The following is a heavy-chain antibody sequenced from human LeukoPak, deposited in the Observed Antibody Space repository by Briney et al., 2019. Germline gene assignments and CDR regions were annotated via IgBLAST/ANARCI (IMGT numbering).Heavy chain of an antibody. D-gene: IGHD5-12*01. CDR2: IKQDGSEK. Sequence: GGSLRLSCAASGFTFSNAWMSWVRQAPGKGLEWVANIKQDGSEKYYVDSVKGRFTISRDNAKNSLYLQMNSLRAEDTAVYYCARASSWLQYYFDYWGQGTLVTVSS. CDR1: GFTFSNAW. V-gene: IGHV3-7*05. CDR3: ARASSWLQYYFDY. J-gene: IGHJ4*02.